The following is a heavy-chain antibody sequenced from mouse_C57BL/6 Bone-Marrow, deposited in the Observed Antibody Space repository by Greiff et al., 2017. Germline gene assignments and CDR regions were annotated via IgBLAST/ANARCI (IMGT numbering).Heavy chain of an antibody. CDR3: ARSDYYGSSLWYFDV. V-gene: IGHV1-82*01. J-gene: IGHJ1*03. D-gene: IGHD1-1*01. CDR1: GYAFSSSW. CDR2: IYPGDGDT. Sequence: VQLQESGPELVKPGASVKISCKASGYAFSSSWMNWVKQRPGTGLEWIGRIYPGDGDTNYNGKFKGKATLTADKSSSTAYMQLSSLTSEDSAVYFCARSDYYGSSLWYFDVWGTGTTVTVSS.